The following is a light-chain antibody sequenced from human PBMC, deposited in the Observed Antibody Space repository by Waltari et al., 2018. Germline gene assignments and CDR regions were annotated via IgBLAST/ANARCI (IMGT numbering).Light chain of an antibody. CDR1: QSINSW. CDR2: KAS. J-gene: IGKJ2*01. V-gene: IGKV1-5*03. CDR3: QQYDSFPYT. Sequence: DIQMTQPPSTLSASIGDRVTFTCRASQSINSWLAWYQQKPGKAPKLLIYKASNLDSGVPSRFSGSGSGTEFTVTISSLQTDDLATYYCQQYDSFPYTFGQGTKLEIK.